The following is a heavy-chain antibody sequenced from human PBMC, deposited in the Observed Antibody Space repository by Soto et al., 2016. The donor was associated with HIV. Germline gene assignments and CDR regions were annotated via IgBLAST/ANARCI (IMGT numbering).Heavy chain of an antibody. CDR2: ISSSGDYI. D-gene: IGHD1-26*01. CDR1: GFTFRSYS. V-gene: IGHV3-21*04. J-gene: IGHJ3*02. Sequence: EVQLVESGGGLVKPGGSLRLSCVASGFTFRSYSMTWVRQAPGEGLEWVSCISSSGDYIFNADSVKGRFTISRDNAKNSLYLQMNSLRAEDMALYYCAKDFNSGNVGGAFDIVGPGDNGHRLF. CDR3: AKDFNSGNVGGAFDI.